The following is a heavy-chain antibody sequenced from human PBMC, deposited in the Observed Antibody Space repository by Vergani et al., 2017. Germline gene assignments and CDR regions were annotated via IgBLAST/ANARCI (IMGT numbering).Heavy chain of an antibody. CDR2: IYYSGST. Sequence: QVQLQESGPGLVKPSETLSLTCTVSGGSISSYYWSWIRQPPGKGLEWIGYIYYSGSTNYNPSLKSRVTISVDTSKNQFSLKLSSVTAADTAVYYCASSILVPAAKGWFDPWGQETLVTVSS. V-gene: IGHV4-59*01. D-gene: IGHD2-2*01. J-gene: IGHJ5*02. CDR3: ASSILVPAAKGWFDP. CDR1: GGSISSYY.